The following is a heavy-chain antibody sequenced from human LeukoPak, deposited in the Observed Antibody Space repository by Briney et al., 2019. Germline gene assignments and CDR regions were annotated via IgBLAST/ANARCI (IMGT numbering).Heavy chain of an antibody. V-gene: IGHV4-4*07. CDR1: GDPISDYC. CDR2: IYGNGST. D-gene: IGHD3-16*01. Sequence: KPSETLSLTCTVSGDPISDYCWTWIRQPAGKGLEWIGRIYGNGSTNYNPSLKSRVAMSIDTSKMQFSLKLRSVTAADTAVYYCARVGEWLFDIDVWGKGTTVTVSS. J-gene: IGHJ6*03. CDR3: ARVGEWLFDIDV.